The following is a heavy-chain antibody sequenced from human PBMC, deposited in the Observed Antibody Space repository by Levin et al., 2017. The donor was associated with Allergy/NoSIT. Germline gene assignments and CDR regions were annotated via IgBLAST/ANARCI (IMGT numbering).Heavy chain of an antibody. Sequence: SETLSLTCTVSGGSISSSSYYWGWIRQPPGRGLEWIGSIYYSGSTYYNPSLKSRVTISVDTSKNQFSLKLSSVTAADTAVYYCASQVDTAMDPGYWFDPWGQGTLVTVSS. J-gene: IGHJ5*02. V-gene: IGHV4-39*01. CDR3: ASQVDTAMDPGYWFDP. D-gene: IGHD5-18*01. CDR1: GGSISSSSYY. CDR2: IYYSGST.